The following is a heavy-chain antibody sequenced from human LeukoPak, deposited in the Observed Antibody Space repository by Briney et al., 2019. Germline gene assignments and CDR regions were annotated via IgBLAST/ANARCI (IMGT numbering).Heavy chain of an antibody. D-gene: IGHD6-13*01. J-gene: IGHJ4*02. CDR3: AMGIAAGNTPVDY. Sequence: ASVKVSCKASGYTFTSYDINWVRQATGQGLEGMGWMNPNSGNTGYAQKFQGRVTMTRNTSISTAYMELSSLRSEDTAVYYCAMGIAAGNTPVDYWGQGTLVTVSS. CDR2: MNPNSGNT. CDR1: GYTFTSYD. V-gene: IGHV1-8*01.